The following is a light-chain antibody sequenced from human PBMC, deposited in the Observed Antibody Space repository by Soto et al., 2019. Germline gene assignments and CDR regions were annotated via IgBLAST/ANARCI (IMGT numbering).Light chain of an antibody. V-gene: IGLV2-11*01. J-gene: IGLJ3*02. CDR1: SSDVGGYNY. CDR2: DVS. CDR3: CSYAGSYTYWV. Sequence: QSALTQPRSVSGSPGQSVTISCTGTSSDVGGYNYVSWYHQHPGKAPKVMIYDVSKRPSGVPDRFSGSKSGNTASLTIFGLQAEDEADYYCCSYAGSYTYWVFGGGTKLTVL.